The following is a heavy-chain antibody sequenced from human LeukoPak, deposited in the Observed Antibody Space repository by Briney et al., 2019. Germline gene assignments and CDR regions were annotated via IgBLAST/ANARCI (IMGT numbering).Heavy chain of an antibody. CDR3: ARDLGAYYDFWSGYSHNWFDP. Sequence: SETLSLTCTVSSGSISSYYWSWIRQPAGKGLEWIGRIYTSGSTNYNPSLKSRVTMSVDTSKNQFSLKLSSVTAADTAVYYCARDLGAYYDFWSGYSHNWFDPWGQGTLVTVSS. D-gene: IGHD3-3*01. V-gene: IGHV4-4*07. CDR2: IYTSGST. CDR1: SGSISSYY. J-gene: IGHJ5*02.